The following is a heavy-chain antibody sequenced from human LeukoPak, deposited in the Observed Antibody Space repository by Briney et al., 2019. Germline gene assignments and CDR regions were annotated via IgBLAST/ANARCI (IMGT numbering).Heavy chain of an antibody. CDR1: GFTFSDYY. CDR2: ISSSGSTI. Sequence: GGSLRLSCAASGFTFSDYYMSWIRQAPGKGLEWVSYISSSGSTIYYADSVKGRFTISRDNAKNSLYLQMNSLRAEDTAVYYCARDPGDCSSTSCFGYYYGMDVWGQGTTVTVSS. J-gene: IGHJ6*02. V-gene: IGHV3-11*04. CDR3: ARDPGDCSSTSCFGYYYGMDV. D-gene: IGHD2-2*01.